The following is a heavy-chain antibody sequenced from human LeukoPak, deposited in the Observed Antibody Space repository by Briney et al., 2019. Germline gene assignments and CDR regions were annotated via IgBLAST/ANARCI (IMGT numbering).Heavy chain of an antibody. CDR3: ARRAIFGVVIGFDP. V-gene: IGHV4-61*09. J-gene: IGHJ5*02. CDR1: GGSISSGTYY. Sequence: SETLSLTCTVSGGSISSGTYYWNWIRQPAGKGLEWIGHIYPFGNTNYNPSLKSRVTISVDTSKNQFSLKLTSVTAADTAVYYCARRAIFGVVIGFDPWGQGTLVTVSS. CDR2: IYPFGNT. D-gene: IGHD3-3*01.